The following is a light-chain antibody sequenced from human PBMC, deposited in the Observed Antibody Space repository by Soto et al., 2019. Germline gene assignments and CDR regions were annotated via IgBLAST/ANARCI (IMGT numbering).Light chain of an antibody. V-gene: IGKV1-39*01. Sequence: DIQMTQSPLSLAASLGDRVTITCRASQNISNFLNWYQQKPGKAPRLLIFGASSLQGGVPSRFRGTYSGTDFTLTISALQREDFATYICQQSFRAPLNFGPGTKVAMK. CDR3: QQSFRAPLN. CDR1: QNISNF. CDR2: GAS. J-gene: IGKJ3*01.